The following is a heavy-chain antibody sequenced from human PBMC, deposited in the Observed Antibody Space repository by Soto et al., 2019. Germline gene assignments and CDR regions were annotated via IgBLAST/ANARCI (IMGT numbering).Heavy chain of an antibody. CDR1: GYSFTSYW. CDR3: ARNTRKGHDAFDI. V-gene: IGHV5-51*01. D-gene: IGHD1-26*01. Sequence: GESLKISCKGSGYSFTSYWIGWVRQMPDKVLEWMSIIYPGDSDTRYSPSFPGLVTISADKSISTAYLQWSSLKASDTAMFYWARNTRKGHDAFDIWGQGTMVTVSS. CDR2: IYPGDSDT. J-gene: IGHJ3*02.